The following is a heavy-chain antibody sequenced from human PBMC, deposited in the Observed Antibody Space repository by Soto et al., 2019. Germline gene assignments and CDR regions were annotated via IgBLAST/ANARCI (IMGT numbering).Heavy chain of an antibody. V-gene: IGHV1-69*12. CDR2: IIPIFDTA. Sequence: QVQLVQSGAEVKKPGSSVKVSCKASGGTFSSYAISWVRQAPGQGLEWMGGIIPIFDTANYAQKFQGRVTITADESTSTDYMELRSLRSEDTAVYYCARETGEAGNYYGMDFWGQGTTVTVSS. J-gene: IGHJ6*02. D-gene: IGHD7-27*01. CDR1: GGTFSSYA. CDR3: ARETGEAGNYYGMDF.